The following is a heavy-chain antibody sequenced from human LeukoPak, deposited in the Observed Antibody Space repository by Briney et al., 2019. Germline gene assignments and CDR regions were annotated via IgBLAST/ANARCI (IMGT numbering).Heavy chain of an antibody. J-gene: IGHJ6*03. Sequence: PGGSLRLSCAASGFTFSSYSMNWVRQAPGKGLEWVSYISSSSSTIYYADSVKGRFTISRGNAKNSLYLQMNSLRAEDTAVYYCARADYDFWSRGYYMDVWGKGTTVTDSS. D-gene: IGHD3-3*01. CDR3: ARADYDFWSRGYYMDV. CDR1: GFTFSSYS. CDR2: ISSSSSTI. V-gene: IGHV3-48*01.